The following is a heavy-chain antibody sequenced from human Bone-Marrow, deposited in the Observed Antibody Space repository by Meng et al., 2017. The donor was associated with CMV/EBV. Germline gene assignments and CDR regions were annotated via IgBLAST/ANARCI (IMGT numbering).Heavy chain of an antibody. J-gene: IGHJ4*02. D-gene: IGHD3-10*01. CDR3: ARDPHFGALDY. CDR2: IKFDGGEI. Sequence: GGSLRLSCAASGFTFSSSWMSWVRQAPGKGLEWVANIKFDGGEIYYVDPVKGRFTISRDNAKNSLYLQMNGLRAEDTAVYYCARDPHFGALDYWAQGTLATVSS. V-gene: IGHV3-7*01. CDR1: GFTFSSSW.